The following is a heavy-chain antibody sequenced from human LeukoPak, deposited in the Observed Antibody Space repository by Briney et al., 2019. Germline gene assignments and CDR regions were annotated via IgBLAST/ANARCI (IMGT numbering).Heavy chain of an antibody. D-gene: IGHD6-13*01. CDR1: GGTFSSYA. CDR3: ARVSSSWYGNAFDI. J-gene: IGHJ3*02. Sequence: ASVKVSCKTSGGTFSSYAISWVRQAPGQGLEWMGGIIPIFGTANYAQKFQGRVTITTDESTSTAYMELSSLRSEDTAVYYCARVSSSWYGNAFDIWGQGTMVTVSS. CDR2: IIPIFGTA. V-gene: IGHV1-69*05.